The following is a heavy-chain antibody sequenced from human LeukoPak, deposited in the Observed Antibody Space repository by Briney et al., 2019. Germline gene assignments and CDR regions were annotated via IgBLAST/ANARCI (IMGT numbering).Heavy chain of an antibody. CDR1: GFTFSSYG. J-gene: IGHJ4*02. CDR3: ARHIPFDC. CDR2: IWYDGSNK. D-gene: IGHD2-21*01. Sequence: PGGSLRLSCAASGFTFSSYGMHWVRQAPGKGLEWVAVIWYDGSNKYYADSVKGRFTISRDNSKNSLYLQMDSLRAEDTAVYYCARHIPFDCWGQGTLVTVSS. V-gene: IGHV3-33*01.